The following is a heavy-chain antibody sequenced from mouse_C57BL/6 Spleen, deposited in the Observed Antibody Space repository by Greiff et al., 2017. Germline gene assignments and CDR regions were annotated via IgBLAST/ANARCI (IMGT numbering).Heavy chain of an antibody. V-gene: IGHV14-2*01. J-gene: IGHJ4*01. CDR3: ASGKYDAIDY. CDR2: IDPEDGET. D-gene: IGHD2-1*01. CDR1: GFNIKDYY. Sequence: EVQLHESGAELVKPGASVKLSCTASGFNIKDYYMHWVKQRTEQGLEWIGRIDPEDGETKYAPKFQGKATISADPSSNTPYLQLSSLTSKDTAVYYCASGKYDAIDYWGQGTSVTVSS.